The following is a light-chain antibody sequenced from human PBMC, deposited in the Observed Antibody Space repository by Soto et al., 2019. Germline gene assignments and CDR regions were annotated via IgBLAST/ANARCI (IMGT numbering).Light chain of an antibody. Sequence: DIQLTQSPSFLSASLGDRVTITCQASQAITKYLNWYQQKPGKAPKLLIFDASNLETGVPSRFSGSGSGTDFTFTISSLQPEDIATYYCQQYDNLPITFGQGTRLEIK. CDR2: DAS. CDR3: QQYDNLPIT. J-gene: IGKJ5*01. CDR1: QAITKY. V-gene: IGKV1-33*01.